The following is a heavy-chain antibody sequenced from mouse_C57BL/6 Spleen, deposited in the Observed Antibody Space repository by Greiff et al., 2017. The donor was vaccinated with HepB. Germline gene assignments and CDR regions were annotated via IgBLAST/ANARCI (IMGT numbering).Heavy chain of an antibody. D-gene: IGHD1-1*01. CDR2: INYDGSST. Sequence: EVQLVESEGGLVQPGSSMKLSCTASGFTFSDYYMAWVRQVPEKGLEWVANINYDGSSTYYLDSLKSRFIISRDNAKNILYLQMSSLKSKDTATYYCARDRGNYGSSYWYFDVWGTGTTVTVSS. CDR3: ARDRGNYGSSYWYFDV. J-gene: IGHJ1*03. CDR1: GFTFSDYY. V-gene: IGHV5-16*01.